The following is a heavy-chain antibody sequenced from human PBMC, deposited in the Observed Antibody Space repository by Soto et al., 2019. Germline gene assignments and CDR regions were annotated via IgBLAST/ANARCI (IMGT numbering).Heavy chain of an antibody. D-gene: IGHD6-19*01. CDR3: ARERWDSSGWQKLLDY. Sequence: PSETLSLTCTVSGGSISSSSYYWGWIRQPPGKGLEWIGSIYYSGSTYYNPSLKSRVTISVDTSKNQFSLKLSSVTAADTAVYYCARERWDSSGWQKLLDYWGQGTLVTVSS. CDR2: IYYSGST. CDR1: GGSISSSSYY. V-gene: IGHV4-39*07. J-gene: IGHJ4*02.